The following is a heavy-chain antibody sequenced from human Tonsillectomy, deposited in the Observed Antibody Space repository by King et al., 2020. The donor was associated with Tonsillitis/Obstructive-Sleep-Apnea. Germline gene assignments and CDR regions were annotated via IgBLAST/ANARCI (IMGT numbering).Heavy chain of an antibody. CDR2: INPSGGST. D-gene: IGHD3-22*01. Sequence: VQLVESGAEVKKPGASVKVSCKASGYTFTSYYMHWVRQAPGQGLEWMGIINPSGGSTNYAQKFQGRVTMTRETSTSTVYMELNSLRSEDTAVYYCARGLATRDSSGSPFNYWGQGTLVTVSS. V-gene: IGHV1-46*01. CDR3: ARGLATRDSSGSPFNY. CDR1: GYTFTSYY. J-gene: IGHJ4*02.